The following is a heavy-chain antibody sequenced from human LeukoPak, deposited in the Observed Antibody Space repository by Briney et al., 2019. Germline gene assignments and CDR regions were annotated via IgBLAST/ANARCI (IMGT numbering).Heavy chain of an antibody. CDR3: ARDCSGVVVVAATGNWFDP. CDR2: ISAYXGST. J-gene: IGHJ5*02. D-gene: IGHD2-15*01. Sequence: RQAPGXXLEWXGWISAYXGSTNYAQKLQGRVTMTTDTSTSTAYMELRSLRSDDTAVYYCARDCSGVVVVAATGNWFDPWGQGTLVTVSS. V-gene: IGHV1-18*01.